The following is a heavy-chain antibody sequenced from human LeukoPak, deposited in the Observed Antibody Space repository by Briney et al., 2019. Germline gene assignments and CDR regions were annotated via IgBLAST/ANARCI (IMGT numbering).Heavy chain of an antibody. CDR3: ARADRDGKERPNHYYYYYMDV. Sequence: ASVKVSCKASGYTFTTYGISWVRQAPGQGLEWMGWIRGHNGNTEYAQKFQGRVTMTTDTSTSTAYMELSRLRSDDTAVYYCARADRDGKERPNHYYYYYMDVWGKGTTVTISS. CDR2: IRGHNGNT. D-gene: IGHD1-1*01. CDR1: GYTFTTYG. V-gene: IGHV1-18*01. J-gene: IGHJ6*03.